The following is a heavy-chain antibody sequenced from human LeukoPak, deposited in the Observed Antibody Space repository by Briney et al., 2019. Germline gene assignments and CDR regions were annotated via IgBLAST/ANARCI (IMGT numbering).Heavy chain of an antibody. CDR1: GYSFSNDW. D-gene: IGHD3-22*01. V-gene: IGHV5-51*01. Sequence: GESLKISCKTSGYSFSNDWIGWVRQMPGKGLEWMGIIFPGDSYTKYSPSFQCRVTISADKSISTAYLQWSSLKASDTAMYYCVRLYDFDSSGYYSGDYWGQGTLVTVSS. CDR3: VRLYDFDSSGYYSGDY. J-gene: IGHJ4*02. CDR2: IFPGDSYT.